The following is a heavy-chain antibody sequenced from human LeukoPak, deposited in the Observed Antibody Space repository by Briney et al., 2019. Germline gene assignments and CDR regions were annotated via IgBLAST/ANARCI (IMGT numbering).Heavy chain of an antibody. CDR1: GYSFTSYW. V-gene: IGHV5-51*01. D-gene: IGHD3-10*01. CDR3: ARHIAEGYYYDSGSHLGAFDI. Sequence: GESLKISCKGSGYSFTSYWIGWVRQMPGKGLDWMGIIYPGDSDTRSRPSFQGQVTISADKSISTAYLQWSSLKASDTAMYYCARHIAEGYYYDSGSHLGAFDIWGQGTMVTVSS. CDR2: IYPGDSDT. J-gene: IGHJ3*02.